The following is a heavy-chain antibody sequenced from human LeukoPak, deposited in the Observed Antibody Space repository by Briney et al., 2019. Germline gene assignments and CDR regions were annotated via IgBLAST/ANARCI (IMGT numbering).Heavy chain of an antibody. CDR1: GYTFTSYG. V-gene: IGHV1-18*01. J-gene: IGHJ3*02. CDR2: ISAYNGNT. Sequence: GASVKVSCKASGYTFTSYGISWVRQAPGQGLEWMGWISAYNGNTNYAQKLQGRVTMTTATSPSTAAMGLRSLRSDVTAVYYCGRASLRGRVRRVPRDAFDIWGQGTMVTVSS. D-gene: IGHD3-10*01. CDR3: GRASLRGRVRRVPRDAFDI.